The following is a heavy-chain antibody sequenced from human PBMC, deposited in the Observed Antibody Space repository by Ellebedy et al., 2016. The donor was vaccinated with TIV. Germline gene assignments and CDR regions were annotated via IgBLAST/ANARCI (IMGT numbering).Heavy chain of an antibody. Sequence: SETLSLTXLVRGGPITSDGLYWTWIRHLPGKGLEWTLNIFPGGSTYSNPSLKSRVTISFDTSKRQFSPKLISVTAADTAVYYCARYRSGIVVVPAHYGMDVWGHGTTVTVSS. CDR1: GGPITSDGLY. CDR2: IFPGGST. D-gene: IGHD2-2*01. V-gene: IGHV4-31*03. J-gene: IGHJ6*02. CDR3: ARYRSGIVVVPAHYGMDV.